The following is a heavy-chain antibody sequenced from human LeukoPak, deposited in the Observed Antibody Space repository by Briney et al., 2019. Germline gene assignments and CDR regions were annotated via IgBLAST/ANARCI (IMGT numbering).Heavy chain of an antibody. CDR3: ARGIRYCSSTSCYLRYYYYYMDV. CDR2: INPNSGGT. Sequence: ASVTVSCKASSYTFTRYGISWVRQAPGQGLEWMGWINPNSGGTNYAQKFRGRVTMTRNTSISTAYMELSSLRSEDTAVYYCARGIRYCSSTSCYLRYYYYYMDVWGKGTTVTISS. V-gene: IGHV1-8*01. D-gene: IGHD2-2*01. CDR1: SYTFTRYG. J-gene: IGHJ6*03.